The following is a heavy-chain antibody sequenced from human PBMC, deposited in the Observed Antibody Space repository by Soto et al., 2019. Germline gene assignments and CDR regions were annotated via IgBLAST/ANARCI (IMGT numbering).Heavy chain of an antibody. J-gene: IGHJ6*02. CDR1: GFTFSSYG. V-gene: IGHV3-33*01. CDR2: IWYDGSNK. D-gene: IGHD2-2*01. CDR3: AREYCSSISCFRVDYYYGMDV. Sequence: PGGSLRLSCAASGFTFSSYGMHWVRQAPGKGLEWVAVIWYDGSNKYYADSVKGRFTISRDNSKNTLYLQMNSLRAEDTAVYYCAREYCSSISCFRVDYYYGMDVWGQGTTVTVSS.